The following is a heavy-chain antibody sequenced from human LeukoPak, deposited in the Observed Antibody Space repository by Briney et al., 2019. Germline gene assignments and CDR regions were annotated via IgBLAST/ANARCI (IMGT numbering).Heavy chain of an antibody. D-gene: IGHD6-13*01. J-gene: IGHJ6*02. CDR2: IYTSGST. CDR3: ARELAAAGTTLPYYYYGMDV. CDR1: GGSISSYY. V-gene: IGHV4-4*07. Sequence: PETLSLTCTVSGGSISSYYWSWIRQPAGKGLEWIGRIYTSGSTNYNPSLKSRVTMSVDTSKNQFSLKLSSVTAADTAVYYCARELAAAGTTLPYYYYGMDVWGPGTTVTVSS.